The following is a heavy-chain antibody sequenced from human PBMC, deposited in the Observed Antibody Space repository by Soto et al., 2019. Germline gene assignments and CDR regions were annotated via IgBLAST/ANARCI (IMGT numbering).Heavy chain of an antibody. CDR1: GGSFSGYY. D-gene: IGHD5-12*01. J-gene: IGHJ3*02. V-gene: IGHV4-34*01. CDR2: INHSGST. Sequence: SETLSLTCAVYGGSFSGYYWSWIRQPPGKGLEWIGEINHSGSTNYNPSLKSRVTISVDTSKNQFSLKLSSVTAADTAVYYCARDSGWLRNYAFDIWGQGTMVTVSS. CDR3: ARDSGWLRNYAFDI.